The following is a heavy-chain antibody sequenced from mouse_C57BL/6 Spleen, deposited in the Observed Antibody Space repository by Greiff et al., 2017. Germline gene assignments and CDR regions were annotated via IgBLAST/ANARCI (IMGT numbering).Heavy chain of an antibody. V-gene: IGHV1-82*01. D-gene: IGHD1-1*01. CDR1: GYAFSSSW. CDR2: IYPGDGDT. Sequence: VQLQQSGPELVKPGASVKISCKASGYAFSSSWMNWVKQRPGKGLEWIGRIYPGDGDTNYNGKFKGKATLTADKSSSTAYMQLSSLTSEDSAVYFCARGYYGSRDYAMDYWGQGTSVTVSS. J-gene: IGHJ4*01. CDR3: ARGYYGSRDYAMDY.